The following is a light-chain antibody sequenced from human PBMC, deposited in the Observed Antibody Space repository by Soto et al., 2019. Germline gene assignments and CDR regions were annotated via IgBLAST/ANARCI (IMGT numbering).Light chain of an antibody. J-gene: IGKJ4*01. CDR2: DAS. CDR3: QQRSDWLLT. CDR1: QSVGSS. V-gene: IGKV3-11*01. Sequence: EIVLTQSPATLSLSPGDRATLSCRASQSVGSSLAWYQQTPGQPPRLLIYDASSRATGIPARFSGSGSGTDFTLTISSLEPEDFAVYYCQQRSDWLLTFGGGTKVEIK.